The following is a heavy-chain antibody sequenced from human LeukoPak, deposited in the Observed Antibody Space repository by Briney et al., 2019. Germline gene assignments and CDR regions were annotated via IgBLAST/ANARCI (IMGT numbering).Heavy chain of an antibody. J-gene: IGHJ2*01. D-gene: IGHD6-19*01. Sequence: GASVKVSCKASGYTFTGYYMHWVRQAPGQGLEWMGWINPNSGGTNYAQKFQGRVTMTRDTSISTAYMELSRLRSEDTAVYYCARDSGIAVAAPYWYFDLWGRGTLVTVSS. CDR3: ARDSGIAVAAPYWYFDL. CDR2: INPNSGGT. CDR1: GYTFTGYY. V-gene: IGHV1-2*02.